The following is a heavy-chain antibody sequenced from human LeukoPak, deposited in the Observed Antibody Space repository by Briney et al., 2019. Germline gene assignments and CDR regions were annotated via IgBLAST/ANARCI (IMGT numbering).Heavy chain of an antibody. J-gene: IGHJ5*02. CDR3: ARVFGGGRGGWFDP. Sequence: SETLSLTCTVSGGSITGYYWTWIRQPPGKGLEWIGYIYYSGSSNYNPSLKSRVTISIHTSKNQFSLNLSSVTTADTAVYYCARVFGGGRGGWFDPWGQGTLVAVSS. D-gene: IGHD3-16*01. CDR1: GGSITGYY. V-gene: IGHV4-59*01. CDR2: IYYSGSS.